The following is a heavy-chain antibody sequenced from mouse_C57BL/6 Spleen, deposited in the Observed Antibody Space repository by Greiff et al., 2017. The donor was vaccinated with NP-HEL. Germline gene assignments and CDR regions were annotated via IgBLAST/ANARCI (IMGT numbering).Heavy chain of an antibody. J-gene: IGHJ4*01. V-gene: IGHV1-81*01. CDR1: GYTFTSYG. Sequence: QVQLKESGAELARPGASVKLSCKASGYTFTSYGISWVKQRTGQGLEWIGEIYPRSGNTYYNEKFKGKATLTAAKSSSTAYMELRSLTSEDSAVYFCARLEYDYEDYAMDYWGQGTSVTVSS. CDR3: ARLEYDYEDYAMDY. CDR2: IYPRSGNT. D-gene: IGHD2-4*01.